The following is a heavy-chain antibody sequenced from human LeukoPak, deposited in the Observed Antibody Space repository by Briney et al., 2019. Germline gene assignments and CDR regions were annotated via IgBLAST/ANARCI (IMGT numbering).Heavy chain of an antibody. CDR2: IIPILGTA. CDR3: ATHAERITMIVGDAFDI. J-gene: IGHJ3*02. Sequence: SVKVSCKASGGTFSSYAISWVRQAPGQGLEWMGRIIPILGTANYAQKFQGRVTITTDESTSTAYMELSSLRSEDTAVYYCATHAERITMIVGDAFDIWGQGTMVTVSS. CDR1: GGTFSSYA. D-gene: IGHD3-22*01. V-gene: IGHV1-69*11.